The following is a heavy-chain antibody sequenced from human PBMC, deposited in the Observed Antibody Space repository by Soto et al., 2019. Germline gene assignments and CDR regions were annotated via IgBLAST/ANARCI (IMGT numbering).Heavy chain of an antibody. D-gene: IGHD3-3*01. Sequence: EASVKVSCKASGYTFTSYYMHWVRQAPGQGLEWMGIINPSGGSTSYAQKFQGRVTMTRDTSTSTVYMELSSLRSEDTAVYYCARARFLEGYYYGMDVWGQGTTVTVSS. CDR3: ARARFLEGYYYGMDV. CDR2: INPSGGST. J-gene: IGHJ6*02. CDR1: GYTFTSYY. V-gene: IGHV1-46*01.